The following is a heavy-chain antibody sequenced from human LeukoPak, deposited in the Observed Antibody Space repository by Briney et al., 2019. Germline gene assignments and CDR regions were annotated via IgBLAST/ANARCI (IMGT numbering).Heavy chain of an antibody. Sequence: GGSLRLSCAASGFTFSSYWMSWVRQAPGKGLEWVANIKQDGSEKYYVDSVKGRFTISRDNAKNSLYLQMNSLRAEDTAVYYCARAEDYYDSSGNPWGQGTLVTVSS. D-gene: IGHD3-22*01. V-gene: IGHV3-7*01. CDR3: ARAEDYYDSSGNP. J-gene: IGHJ5*02. CDR1: GFTFSSYW. CDR2: IKQDGSEK.